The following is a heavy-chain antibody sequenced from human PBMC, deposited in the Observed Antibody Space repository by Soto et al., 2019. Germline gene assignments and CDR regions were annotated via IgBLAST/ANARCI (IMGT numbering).Heavy chain of an antibody. V-gene: IGHV1-69*05. Sequence: QVQLVQSGAEVKKPGSSVKVSCKASGGTFSSYAISWVRQAPGQGLEWMGGIIPIFGTANYAQKFQGRVTTTXGXSXXTAYMELRSLRSEDTAVYYCARHVPAAGYYYGMHVWGQRTTVTVSS. CDR3: ARHVPAAGYYYGMHV. J-gene: IGHJ6*02. D-gene: IGHD2-2*01. CDR1: GGTFSSYA. CDR2: IIPIFGTA.